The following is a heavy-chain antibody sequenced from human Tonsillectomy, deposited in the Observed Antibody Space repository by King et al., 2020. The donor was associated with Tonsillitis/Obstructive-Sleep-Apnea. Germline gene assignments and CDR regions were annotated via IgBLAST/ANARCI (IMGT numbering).Heavy chain of an antibody. Sequence: VQLVESGAEVKKPGSSVKVSCKASGGTFSSYAISWVRQAPGQGLEWMGGIIPIFGTANYAQKFQGRVTITADESTSTAYMVRSSLRSEDTAVYYGGLVIAIQDYYYSYMDGGGKGPTATASS. D-gene: IGHD2-21*01. V-gene: IGHV1-69*01. J-gene: IGHJ6*03. CDR1: GGTFSSYA. CDR2: IIPIFGTA. CDR3: GLVIAIQDYYYSYMDG.